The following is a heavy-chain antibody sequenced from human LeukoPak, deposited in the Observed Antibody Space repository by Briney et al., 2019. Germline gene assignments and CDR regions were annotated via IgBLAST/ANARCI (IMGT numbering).Heavy chain of an antibody. CDR1: GGSISSRSYY. J-gene: IGHJ4*02. CDR2: IYYSGST. CDR3: ARGPTTIGGAGKGYFDY. V-gene: IGHV4-39*01. D-gene: IGHD6-13*01. Sequence: SETLSLTCTVSGGSISSRSYYWGWIRQPPGKGLEWIGSIYYSGSTYYTPSLKSRVTISVDTSKNQFSLNLSSVTAADTAVYYCARGPTTIGGAGKGYFDYWGQEILVLVSP.